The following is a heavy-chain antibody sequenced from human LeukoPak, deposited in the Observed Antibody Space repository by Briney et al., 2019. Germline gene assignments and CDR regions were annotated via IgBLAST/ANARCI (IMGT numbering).Heavy chain of an antibody. CDR1: GFTFDDYA. Sequence: GGSLRLSCAASGFTFDDYAMHWVRQAPGKGLEWVSLISGDGGSTYYADSVKGRFTISRDNSKNSLYLQMNSLRTEDTALYYCAKDIYRVAAAGIDYYGMDVWGQGTTVTVSS. D-gene: IGHD6-13*01. CDR2: ISGDGGST. V-gene: IGHV3-43*02. CDR3: AKDIYRVAAAGIDYYGMDV. J-gene: IGHJ6*02.